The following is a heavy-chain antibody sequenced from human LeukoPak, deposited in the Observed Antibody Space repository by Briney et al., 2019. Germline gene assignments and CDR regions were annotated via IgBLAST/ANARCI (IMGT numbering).Heavy chain of an antibody. CDR1: GYTFTSHG. D-gene: IGHD3-10*01. J-gene: IGHJ6*03. CDR2: INPNSGGT. Sequence: ASVKVSCKASGYTFTSHGISWVRQAPGQGLEWMGWINPNSGGTNYAQKFQGRVTMTRDTSISTAYMELSRLRSDDTAVYYCARDLDTMVRGRYYYYYYMDVWGKGTTVTVSS. CDR3: ARDLDTMVRGRYYYYYYMDV. V-gene: IGHV1-2*02.